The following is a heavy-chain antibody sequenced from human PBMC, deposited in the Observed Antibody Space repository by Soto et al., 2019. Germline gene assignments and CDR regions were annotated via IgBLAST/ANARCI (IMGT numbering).Heavy chain of an antibody. CDR2: FDPEDGET. J-gene: IGHJ5*02. V-gene: IGHV1-24*01. D-gene: IGHD3-10*01. CDR1: GYTLTELS. CDR3: ATVEGSGSGSYSRLFDP. Sequence: ASVKVSCKVSGYTLTELSMHWVRQAPGKGLEWMGGFDPEDGETIYAQKFQGRVTMTEDTSTDTAYMELSSLRSEDTAVYYCATVEGSGSGSYSRLFDPWGQGTLVTVS.